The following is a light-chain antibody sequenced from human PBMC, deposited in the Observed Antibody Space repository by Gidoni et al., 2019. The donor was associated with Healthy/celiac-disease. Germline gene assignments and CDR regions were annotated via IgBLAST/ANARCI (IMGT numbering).Light chain of an antibody. CDR2: SNN. CDR3: AAWDDSLHGVV. J-gene: IGLJ2*01. Sequence: QSVLTQPPSASGTPGKRVTISCSGSSSNIGTNTVNWYQQPPGTAPKLLIYSNNQRPSGVPDRFSVSKSGTSASLAISGLQSEDEADYYCAAWDDSLHGVVFGGGTKLTVL. V-gene: IGLV1-44*01. CDR1: SSNIGTNT.